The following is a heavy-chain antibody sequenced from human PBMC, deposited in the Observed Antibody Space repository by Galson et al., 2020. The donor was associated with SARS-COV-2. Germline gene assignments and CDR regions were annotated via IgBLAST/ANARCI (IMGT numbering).Heavy chain of an antibody. V-gene: IGHV1-8*01. J-gene: IGHJ6*02. CDR2: MNPNSGNT. CDR3: ARDPRSRYCSGGSCYSDGMDV. Sequence: TSYDINWVRQATGQGLEWMGWMNPNSGNTGYAQKFQGRVTMTRNTSISTAYMELSSLRSEDTAVYYCARDPRSRYCSGGSCYSDGMDVWGQGTTVTVSS. D-gene: IGHD2-15*01. CDR1: TSYD.